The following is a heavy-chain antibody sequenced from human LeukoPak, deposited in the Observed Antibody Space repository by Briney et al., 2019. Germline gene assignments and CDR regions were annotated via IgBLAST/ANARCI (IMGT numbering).Heavy chain of an antibody. V-gene: IGHV3-23*01. D-gene: IGHD5-18*01. CDR2: ISGSAHKI. CDR1: GITFSNYA. J-gene: IGHJ4*02. Sequence: GGSLRLSCVASGITFSNYAVSWVRQAPEKGLDWVSVISGSAHKIRYADSVKGRFTISRDNSENIVYLQMNNLRVEDTAVYYCAGRPTGYSSGYIHWGQGTLVAVSS. CDR3: AGRPTGYSSGYIH.